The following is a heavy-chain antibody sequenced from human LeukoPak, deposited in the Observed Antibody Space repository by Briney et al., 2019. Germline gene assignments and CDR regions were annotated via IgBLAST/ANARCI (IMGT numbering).Heavy chain of an antibody. Sequence: GGSLRLSCAASAFTFRFSAMGWVRQAPGKGLEWVGFIRSKAYGGTTEYAASVKGRFTISRDDSKSIAYLQMNSLKTEDTAVYYCTRVARGYSGYATPLDYWGQGTLVTVSS. CDR2: IRSKAYGGTT. V-gene: IGHV3-49*04. J-gene: IGHJ4*02. CDR3: TRVARGYSGYATPLDY. CDR1: AFTFRFSA. D-gene: IGHD5-12*01.